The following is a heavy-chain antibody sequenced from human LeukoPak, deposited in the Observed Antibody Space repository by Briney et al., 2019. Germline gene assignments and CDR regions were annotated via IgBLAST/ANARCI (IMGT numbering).Heavy chain of an antibody. CDR2: ISYDGSNK. D-gene: IGHD2-8*01. Sequence: QPGGSLRLSCAASGFTFSSYGMHWVRQAPGKGLEWVAVISYDGSNKYYADSVKGRFTISRDNSKSTLYLQMNSLRAEDTAVYYCAKVESPPGVLMVYAIGWFDPWGQGTLVTVSS. CDR3: AKVESPPGVLMVYAIGWFDP. V-gene: IGHV3-30*18. CDR1: GFTFSSYG. J-gene: IGHJ5*02.